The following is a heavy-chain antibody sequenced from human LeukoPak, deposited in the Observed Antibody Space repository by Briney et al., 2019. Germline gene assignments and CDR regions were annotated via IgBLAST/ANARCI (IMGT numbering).Heavy chain of an antibody. CDR3: ARVGIAPVKNGMDV. CDR2: INSDGTNT. Sequence: GGSLRLSCAASGFTFSNYWMHWVRQAPGKGLVWVSRINSDGTNTDYADSVKGRFTISRDNAKNTLYLQLSSLRAEDAAVYYCARVGIAPVKNGMDVWGQGTTVTVSS. V-gene: IGHV3-74*01. CDR1: GFTFSNYW. D-gene: IGHD6-13*01. J-gene: IGHJ6*02.